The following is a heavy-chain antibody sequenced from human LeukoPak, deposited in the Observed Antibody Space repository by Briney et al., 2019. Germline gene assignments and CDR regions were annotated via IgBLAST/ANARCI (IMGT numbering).Heavy chain of an antibody. CDR3: ARDPVTTWGYFDY. CDR1: GFTFGDYA. J-gene: IGHJ4*02. Sequence: PGGSLRLSCTASGFTFGDYAMSWFRQAPGKGLEWVAVISSDGTNKNYADSVKGRFTISRDKAKNTVYLQVNSLRSEDTAVYYCARDPVTTWGYFDYWGQGTLVTVSS. D-gene: IGHD4-17*01. V-gene: IGHV3-30-3*01. CDR2: ISSDGTNK.